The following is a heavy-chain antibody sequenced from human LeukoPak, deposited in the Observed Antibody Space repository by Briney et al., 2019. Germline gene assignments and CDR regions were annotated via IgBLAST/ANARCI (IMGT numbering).Heavy chain of an antibody. D-gene: IGHD4-17*01. CDR3: ASPQSGDYGALYFQH. CDR1: GFTFISYG. Sequence: GGSLRRSCAASGFTFISYGMHWVRPVTGQGVEWVALIWYDGSNKYYADSVKGRFTISRDNAKNTLYLQVNSLRVEDTAVYYCASPQSGDYGALYFQHWGPGTLVTVSS. CDR2: IWYDGSNK. J-gene: IGHJ1*01. V-gene: IGHV3-33*03.